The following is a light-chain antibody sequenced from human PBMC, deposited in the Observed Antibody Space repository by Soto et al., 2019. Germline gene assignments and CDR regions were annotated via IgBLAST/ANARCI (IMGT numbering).Light chain of an antibody. V-gene: IGKV2-30*01. Sequence: DVVMNQSPLSLPVTLGQPASISCRASKRLVYSDGNTYLSWFQQRPGQSPRRLIYEVSNRDSGVPDRFSGSGSGTDFTLKISRVEAEDVGVYYCMQGTHWPITFGQG. CDR3: MQGTHWPIT. J-gene: IGKJ5*01. CDR2: EVS. CDR1: KRLVYSDGNTY.